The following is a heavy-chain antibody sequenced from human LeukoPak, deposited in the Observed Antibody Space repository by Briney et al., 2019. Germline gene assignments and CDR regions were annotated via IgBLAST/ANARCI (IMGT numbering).Heavy chain of an antibody. CDR3: ARVNYGDYDYYYGMDV. Sequence: ASVKVSCKASGYTFTSYGISWVRQAPGQGLEWMGWMNPNSGNTGYAQKFQGRVTMTRNTSISTAYMELSSLRSEDTAVYYCARVNYGDYDYYYGMDVWGQGTTVTVSS. D-gene: IGHD4-17*01. CDR1: GYTFTSYG. CDR2: MNPNSGNT. J-gene: IGHJ6*02. V-gene: IGHV1-8*02.